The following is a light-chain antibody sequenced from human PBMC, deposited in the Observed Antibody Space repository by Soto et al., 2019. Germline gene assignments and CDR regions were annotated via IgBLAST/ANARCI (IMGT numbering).Light chain of an antibody. CDR3: QSADSSGTYGV. J-gene: IGLJ2*01. Sequence: SYELTQPPSVSVSPGQTARITCSGDALPKQYAHWYQQKPGQAPVLVIYKDSERPSGIAERFSGSSSGTTVTLTISGVQAEDEADYYCQSADSSGTYGVFGGGTKLTVL. CDR2: KDS. V-gene: IGLV3-25*03. CDR1: ALPKQY.